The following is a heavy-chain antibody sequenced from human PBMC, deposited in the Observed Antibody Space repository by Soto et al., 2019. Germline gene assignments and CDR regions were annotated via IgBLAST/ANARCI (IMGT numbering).Heavy chain of an antibody. J-gene: IGHJ5*02. CDR2: VDSSGAYT. D-gene: IGHD3-3*02. CDR1: GFNFGGFD. CDR3: ARYLAGLGQKSLDP. V-gene: IGHV3-64*07. Sequence: EVQLMESGGNLVQPGGSLRLSCAGSGFNFGGFDMYWFRQAPGKGLEFVSAVDSSGAYTYYDDSVKGRFTISRDNYKNTVYLQMGSLRTEDMALYYCARYLAGLGQKSLDPWGQGTLVTVSA.